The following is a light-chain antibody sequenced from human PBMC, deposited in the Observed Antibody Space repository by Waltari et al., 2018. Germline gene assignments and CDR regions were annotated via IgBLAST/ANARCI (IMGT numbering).Light chain of an antibody. CDR1: SSNIGANP. J-gene: IGLJ3*02. CDR2: PNS. V-gene: IGLV1-44*01. CDR3: AAWDDSLDGWV. Sequence: QSVLTQPPSAAGTPGQRVSISCSGGSSNIGANPVKWYQPLPGSAPKLLIYPNSHRPSGVPDRFSGSKSGTSASLAISGLQLLDEADYYCAAWDDSLDGWVFGGGTRVTVL.